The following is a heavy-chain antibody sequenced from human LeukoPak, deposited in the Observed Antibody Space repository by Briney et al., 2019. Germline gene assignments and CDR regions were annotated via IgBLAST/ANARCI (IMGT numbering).Heavy chain of an antibody. CDR2: IKSKTDGGTT. Sequence: TGGSLRLSCAASGFTFSNAWMSWVRQAPGKGLEWVGRIKSKTDGGTTDYAAPVKGRFTISRDDSKNTLYLQMNSLKTEDTAVYYCTTEEYYDFWSGHRDYWGQGTLVTVSS. V-gene: IGHV3-15*01. J-gene: IGHJ4*02. CDR3: TTEEYYDFWSGHRDY. D-gene: IGHD3-3*01. CDR1: GFTFSNAW.